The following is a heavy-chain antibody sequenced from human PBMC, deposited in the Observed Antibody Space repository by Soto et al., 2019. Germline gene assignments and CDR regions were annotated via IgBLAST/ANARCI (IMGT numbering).Heavy chain of an antibody. Sequence: GGSLRLSCAASGFTFSSYAMSWVRQAPGKGLEWVSAISGSGGSTYYADYVKGRFTISRDNSKNTLYLQMNSLRAEDTAVYYCAKHAEIVLMVYAIGWFDPWGQGTLVTVSS. CDR2: ISGSGGST. J-gene: IGHJ5*02. D-gene: IGHD2-8*01. CDR3: AKHAEIVLMVYAIGWFDP. V-gene: IGHV3-23*01. CDR1: GFTFSSYA.